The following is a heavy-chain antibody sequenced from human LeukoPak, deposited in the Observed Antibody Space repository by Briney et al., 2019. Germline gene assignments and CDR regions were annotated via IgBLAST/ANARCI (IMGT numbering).Heavy chain of an antibody. CDR3: ALASSCRGCFDS. V-gene: IGHV3-30*03. CDR2: ISSDGSNK. J-gene: IGHJ4*02. CDR1: GVSFSFYG. D-gene: IGHD2-2*01. Sequence: PERSLRVSCEDPGVSFSFYGMQSVRQAPGKGLEWVTFISSDGSNKYYVDSVKGRFTISRDNSKNTLYLQMNSLRAEDTAMYYCALASSCRGCFDSWGQGTLVTVSS.